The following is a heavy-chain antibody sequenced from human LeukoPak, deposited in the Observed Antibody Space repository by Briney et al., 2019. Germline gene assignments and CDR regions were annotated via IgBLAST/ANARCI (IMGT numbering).Heavy chain of an antibody. CDR1: GFSFSSYS. D-gene: IGHD3/OR15-3a*01. V-gene: IGHV3-23*01. Sequence: PGGSLRLSCAASGFSFSSYSMNWVRQAPGKGLEWVSSISGSAASTYYADSVKGRFTISRDNSKNTLYLQMSSLRAEDTAVYYCAKDWTGTKPFDLWGRGTRVTVSS. CDR2: ISGSAAST. CDR3: AKDWTGTKPFDL. J-gene: IGHJ2*01.